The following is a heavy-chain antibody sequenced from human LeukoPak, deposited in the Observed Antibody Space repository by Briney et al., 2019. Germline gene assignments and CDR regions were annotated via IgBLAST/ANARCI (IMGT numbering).Heavy chain of an antibody. CDR1: GFTFSGYA. D-gene: IGHD3-3*01. J-gene: IGHJ4*02. Sequence: GGSLRLSCAASGFTFSGYAMSWVRQAPGKGLEWVSAISGSGGSTYYADSVKGRFTISRDNSKNTLYLQMNSLRAEDTAVYYCAKDITIFGVVIRGVYFDYWGQGTLVTVSS. CDR3: AKDITIFGVVIRGVYFDY. V-gene: IGHV3-23*01. CDR2: ISGSGGST.